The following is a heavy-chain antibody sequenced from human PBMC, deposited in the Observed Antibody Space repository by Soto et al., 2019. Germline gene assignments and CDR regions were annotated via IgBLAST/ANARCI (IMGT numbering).Heavy chain of an antibody. CDR3: ARDLYPGIVGTTTSGNFDY. CDR1: GYTFTGYY. Sequence: ASVKVSFKASGYTFTGYYLHWLRQAPGQGLEWMGWINPHSVGTVYGTNYAQKFQGRVTMTRDTSISTAYMELSRLRSDDTAVYYCARDLYPGIVGTTTSGNFDYWGQGTLVTVSS. J-gene: IGHJ4*02. D-gene: IGHD1-26*01. CDR2: INPHSVGTVYGT. V-gene: IGHV1-2*02.